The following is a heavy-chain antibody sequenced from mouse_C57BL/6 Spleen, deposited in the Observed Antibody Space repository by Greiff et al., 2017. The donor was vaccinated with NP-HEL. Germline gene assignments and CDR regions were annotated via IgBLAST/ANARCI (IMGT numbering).Heavy chain of an antibody. V-gene: IGHV5-4*01. CDR3: ARDDYYGDDRFAY. CDR2: ISDGGSYT. D-gene: IGHD2-2*01. CDR1: GFTFSSYA. Sequence: VQLKESGGGLVKPGGSLKLSCAASGFTFSSYAMSWVRQTPEKRLEWVATISDGGSYTYYPHNVKGRFTISRDNAKNNRYLQMSQLKSEDTAMYYCARDDYYGDDRFAYWGQGTLVTVSA. J-gene: IGHJ3*01.